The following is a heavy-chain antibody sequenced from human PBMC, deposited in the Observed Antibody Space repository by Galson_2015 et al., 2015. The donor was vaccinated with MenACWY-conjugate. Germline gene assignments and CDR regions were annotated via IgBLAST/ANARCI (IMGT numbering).Heavy chain of an antibody. Sequence: SETLSLTCSVSGGSIYSPDHWWGWIRQPPGKGLEWIASIHHSETTHYNPSLKSRVSISVDTSKNQFSLKLSSVSAADTAVYYCARLPRGINLILEGSWGQGILVTVSS. D-gene: IGHD3-22*01. CDR3: ARLPRGINLILEGS. CDR2: IHHSETT. V-gene: IGHV4-39*01. J-gene: IGHJ5*02. CDR1: GGSIYSPDHW.